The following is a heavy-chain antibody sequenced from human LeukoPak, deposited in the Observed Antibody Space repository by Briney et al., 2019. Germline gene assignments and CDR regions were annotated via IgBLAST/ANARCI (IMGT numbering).Heavy chain of an antibody. D-gene: IGHD6-25*01. CDR1: GGSFSGYD. V-gene: IGHV4-34*01. CDR2: INHSGST. J-gene: IGHJ4*02. CDR3: ARRSGRSRSDY. Sequence: SETLSLTCAVYGGSFSGYDWSWIRQPPGKGLEWIGEINHSGSTNYNPSLKSRVTISVDTSKNQFSLKLSSVTAADTAVYYCARRSGRSRSDYWGQGTLVTVYS.